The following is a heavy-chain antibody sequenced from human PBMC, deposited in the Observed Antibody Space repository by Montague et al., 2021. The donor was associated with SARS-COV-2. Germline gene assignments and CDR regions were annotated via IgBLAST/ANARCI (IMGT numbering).Heavy chain of an antibody. J-gene: IGHJ3*02. Sequence: SATLSLTCTVSGGSISSSSYYWGWIRQPPGKGLEWIGSIYYSGSTYYNPSLKSRVTISVDTSKNQFSLKLSSVTAADTAVYYCARFPTSYYYDSKAAPATPDAFDIWGQGTMAPVSS. V-gene: IGHV4-39*01. CDR2: IYYSGST. CDR1: GGSISSSSYY. CDR3: ARFPTSYYYDSKAAPATPDAFDI. D-gene: IGHD3-22*01.